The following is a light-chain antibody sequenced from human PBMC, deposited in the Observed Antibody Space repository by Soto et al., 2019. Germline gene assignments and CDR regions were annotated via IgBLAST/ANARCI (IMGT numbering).Light chain of an antibody. J-gene: IGKJ4*01. Sequence: DIQMAQSPSTLSASVGDRVTITCRASQTISRWLAWYQRKPGQAPKLLIYDASTLESGVPSRFSGSGSGTEFTLTISSLQPDDFATYYYQHYNSFSTFGGGTKVEIK. CDR3: QHYNSFST. V-gene: IGKV1-5*01. CDR2: DAS. CDR1: QTISRW.